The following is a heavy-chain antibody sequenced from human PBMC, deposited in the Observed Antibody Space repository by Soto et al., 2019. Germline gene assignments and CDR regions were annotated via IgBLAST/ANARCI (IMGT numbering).Heavy chain of an antibody. D-gene: IGHD6-19*01. Sequence: PGGSLRLSCAASGFTFSSYSMNWVRQAPGKGLEWVSSISSSSSYIYYADSVKGRFTISRDNAKNSLYLQMNSLRAEDTAVYYCARTPSIAVGMVRGIFDYWGQGTLVTVSS. V-gene: IGHV3-21*01. CDR1: GFTFSSYS. CDR2: ISSSSSYI. J-gene: IGHJ4*02. CDR3: ARTPSIAVGMVRGIFDY.